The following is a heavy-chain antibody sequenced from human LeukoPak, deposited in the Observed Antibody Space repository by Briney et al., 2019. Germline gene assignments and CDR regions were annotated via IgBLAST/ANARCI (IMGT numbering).Heavy chain of an antibody. CDR1: GFTVSSNY. V-gene: IGHV3-7*03. J-gene: IGHJ4*02. D-gene: IGHD6-13*01. CDR2: INEGGNEK. CDR3: ARHPNSNWDY. Sequence: GGSLRLSCAASGFTVSSNYMSWVRQVPGKGLEWVVNINEGGNEKNYVDSVKGRFTASRDNAQNSLYLQMNSLRVEDTAVYYCARHPNSNWDYWGQGTLVTVSS.